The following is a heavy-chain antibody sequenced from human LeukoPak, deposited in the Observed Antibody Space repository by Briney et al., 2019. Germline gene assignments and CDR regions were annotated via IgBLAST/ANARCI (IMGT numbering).Heavy chain of an antibody. J-gene: IGHJ5*02. CDR2: IDKKDNLYAT. Sequence: GGSLRLSCAASGFSFSGPTVHWVRQSSGKGLEWVGHIDKKDNLYATAYAESVKGRFTISRDDSKDTAFLHMDSLKTEDTALYYCTRDRGTYNWFDPWGQGTLVTVSS. CDR3: TRDRGTYNWFDP. D-gene: IGHD2-15*01. CDR1: GFSFSGPT. V-gene: IGHV3-73*01.